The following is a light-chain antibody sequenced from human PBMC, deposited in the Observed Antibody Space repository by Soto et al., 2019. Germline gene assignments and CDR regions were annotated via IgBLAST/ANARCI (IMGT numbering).Light chain of an antibody. V-gene: IGKV3-15*01. CDR2: GAS. J-gene: IGKJ4*01. Sequence: EIVMTQSPATLSVSPGERATLSCRASETISNRLAWYQQKPGQAPRLLIYGASTRATGIPDRFRGSGSGTEFTLTISSLEPEDFAVYNCQQYGSSPLTFGGGTK. CDR1: ETISNR. CDR3: QQYGSSPLT.